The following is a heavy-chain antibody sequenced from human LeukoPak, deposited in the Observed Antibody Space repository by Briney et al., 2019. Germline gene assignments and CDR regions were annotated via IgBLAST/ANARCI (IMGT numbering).Heavy chain of an antibody. J-gene: IGHJ4*02. CDR2: ISGSGGST. D-gene: IGHD4-17*01. Sequence: GGSLRISCAGSGFTFCSYGMSWGRQAPGEGVEGVSAISGSGGSTYYADSVKGRFTISRDNSKNTLYLQMNSLRAEDTAVYYCAKDLRMTTVTSFDYWGQGTLVTVSS. V-gene: IGHV3-23*01. CDR1: GFTFCSYG. CDR3: AKDLRMTTVTSFDY.